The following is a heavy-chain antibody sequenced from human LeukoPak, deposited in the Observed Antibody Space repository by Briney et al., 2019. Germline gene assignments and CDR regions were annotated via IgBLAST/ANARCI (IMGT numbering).Heavy chain of an antibody. CDR3: ARGLLRYFDWLEPENFDY. CDR2: IYYSGST. CDR1: GGSFSGYY. D-gene: IGHD3-9*01. V-gene: IGHV4-59*12. Sequence: PSETLSLTCAVYGGSFSGYYWSWIRQPPGKGLEWIGSIYYSGSTNYNPSLKSRVTISVDTSKNQFSLKLSSVTAADTAVYYCARGLLRYFDWLEPENFDYWGQGTLVTVSS. J-gene: IGHJ4*02.